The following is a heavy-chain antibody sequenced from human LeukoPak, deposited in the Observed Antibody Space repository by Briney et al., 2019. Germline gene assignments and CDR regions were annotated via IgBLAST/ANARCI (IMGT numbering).Heavy chain of an antibody. V-gene: IGHV1-2*02. J-gene: IGHJ6*03. Sequence: ASVKVSCKASGYTFTGYYMHWVRQAPGQGLEWMGWINPNSGGTNYAQKFQGRVTMTRDTSISTAYMELSSLRTEDTAVYYCARGAAYDILTGPYYMDVWGKGTTVTVSS. D-gene: IGHD3-9*01. CDR2: INPNSGGT. CDR1: GYTFTGYY. CDR3: ARGAAYDILTGPYYMDV.